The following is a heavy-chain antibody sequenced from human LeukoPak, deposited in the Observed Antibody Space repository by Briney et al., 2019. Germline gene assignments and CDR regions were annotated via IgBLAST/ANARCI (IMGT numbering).Heavy chain of an antibody. Sequence: GESLKISRKGSGYRFTNYWIGWVRQMPGKGLEWMGIIYPGDSDTRYSPSFQGQVTISADKSISTAYLQWSSLKASDTAMYYCARSSSGYHYDYWGQGTLVTVSS. V-gene: IGHV5-51*01. J-gene: IGHJ4*02. CDR3: ARSSSGYHYDY. CDR2: IYPGDSDT. CDR1: GYRFTNYW. D-gene: IGHD3-9*01.